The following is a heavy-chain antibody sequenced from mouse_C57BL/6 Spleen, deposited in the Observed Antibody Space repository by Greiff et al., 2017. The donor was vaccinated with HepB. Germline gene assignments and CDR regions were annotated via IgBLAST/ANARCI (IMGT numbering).Heavy chain of an antibody. J-gene: IGHJ2*01. Sequence: EVQLQQSGPELVKPGASVKISCKASGYTFTDYYMNWVKQSHGKSLEWIGDINPNNGGTSYNQKFKGKATLTVDKSSSTSYMELRSLTSEDSAVYYCAREEITSVQWYFDYWGQGTTLTVSS. CDR1: GYTFTDYY. D-gene: IGHD1-1*01. V-gene: IGHV1-26*01. CDR2: INPNNGGT. CDR3: AREEITSVQWYFDY.